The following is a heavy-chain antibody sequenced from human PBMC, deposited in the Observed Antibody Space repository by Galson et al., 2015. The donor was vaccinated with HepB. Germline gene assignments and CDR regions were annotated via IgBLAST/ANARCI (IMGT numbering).Heavy chain of an antibody. V-gene: IGHV3-21*01. CDR1: GFTFSSCI. CDR3: ARGSQAGDIWSGYQYYYMDV. CDR2: ISSSSSYI. D-gene: IGHD3-3*01. Sequence: SLRLSCAASGFTFSSCIMSWVRQAPGKGLEWVSSISSSSSYIYYADSVEGRFTISRDNAKNSLYLQINSLRADDTAVYYCARGSQAGDIWSGYQYYYMDVWGKGTTVTVSS. J-gene: IGHJ6*03.